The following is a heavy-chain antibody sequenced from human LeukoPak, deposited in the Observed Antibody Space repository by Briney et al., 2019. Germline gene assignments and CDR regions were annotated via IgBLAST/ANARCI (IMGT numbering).Heavy chain of an antibody. Sequence: HPGGSLRLSCAASGFTFSSYWMSWVRQAPGKGLEWVANIKQDGSEKYYVDSVKGRFTISRDNAKNSLYLQMNSLRAEDTAVYYCARSPNPNYYDMYEHYYYYYYYMDVWGKGTTVTISS. CDR3: ARSPNPNYYDMYEHYYYYYYYMDV. J-gene: IGHJ6*03. CDR2: IKQDGSEK. D-gene: IGHD3-22*01. V-gene: IGHV3-7*01. CDR1: GFTFSSYW.